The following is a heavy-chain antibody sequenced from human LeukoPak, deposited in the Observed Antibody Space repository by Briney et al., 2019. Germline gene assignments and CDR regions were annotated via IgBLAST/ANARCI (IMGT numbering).Heavy chain of an antibody. CDR3: ARWGVGDY. CDR1: GFTFSSYS. J-gene: IGHJ4*02. D-gene: IGHD1-26*01. V-gene: IGHV3-48*04. Sequence: PGGSLRLSCAASGFTFSSYSMNWVRQAPGKGLEWVSYISSSGTIYYADSVKGRFTISRDNAKNSLYLQMNSLRAEDTAVYYCARWGVGDYWGQGTLVTVSP. CDR2: ISSSGTI.